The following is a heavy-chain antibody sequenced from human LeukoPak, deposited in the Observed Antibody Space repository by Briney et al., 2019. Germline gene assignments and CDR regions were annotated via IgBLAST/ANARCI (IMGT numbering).Heavy chain of an antibody. Sequence: PSETLSLTCTVSGGSISSSNYYWGWIRQPPGKGLEWIGSIYYSGSTYYNPSLKSRVTISVDTSKNQFSLKLSSVTAADTAVYYCARNYVDTAMVPYYYYMDVWGKGTTVTVSS. CDR3: ARNYVDTAMVPYYYYMDV. J-gene: IGHJ6*03. CDR1: GGSISSSNYY. V-gene: IGHV4-39*07. D-gene: IGHD5-18*01. CDR2: IYYSGST.